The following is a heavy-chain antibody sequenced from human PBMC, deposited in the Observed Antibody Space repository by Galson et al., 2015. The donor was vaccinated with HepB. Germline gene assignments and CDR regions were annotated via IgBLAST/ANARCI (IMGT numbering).Heavy chain of an antibody. J-gene: IGHJ6*03. CDR2: IGSSGRTI. CDR1: GFTFSDYY. CDR3: VGPSRPTAYFNYYMDV. V-gene: IGHV3-11*01. Sequence: SLRLSCAASGFTFSDYYMNWIRQAPGKGLEWVSYIGSSGRTIYYADSVKGRFTISRDNAKNTLYLQMNSLRAEDTAVYFCVGPSRPTAYFNYYMDVWGKGTTVTVSS.